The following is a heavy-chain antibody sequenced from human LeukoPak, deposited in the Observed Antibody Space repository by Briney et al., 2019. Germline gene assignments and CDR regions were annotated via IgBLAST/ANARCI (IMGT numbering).Heavy chain of an antibody. J-gene: IGHJ6*02. CDR1: GFTFSSYG. Sequence: GGSLRLSCAASGFTFSSYGMHWVRQAPGKGLEWVAVIWHDGSNKYYADSVKGRFTISRDNSKNTLYLQMNSLRAEDTAVYYCARFGSTPFYYYGMDVWGQGTTVTVSS. V-gene: IGHV3-33*01. CDR2: IWHDGSNK. CDR3: ARFGSTPFYYYGMDV. D-gene: IGHD2-15*01.